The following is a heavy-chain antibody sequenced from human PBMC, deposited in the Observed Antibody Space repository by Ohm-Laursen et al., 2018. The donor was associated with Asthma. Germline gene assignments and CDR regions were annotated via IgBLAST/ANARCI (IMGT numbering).Heavy chain of an antibody. J-gene: IGHJ6*02. V-gene: IGHV3-23*01. CDR2: INSDFGT. CDR3: AKAGAKSQYYYFGMDV. CDR1: GFPFNIYT. Sequence: SLRLFCAASGFPFNIYTFTWVRQAPGKGLEWVSAINSDFGTTYTDSVRGRFTISRDNSKNTLYLQMTSLGVEDTAVYYCAKAGAKSQYYYFGMDVWGQGTTVTVSS.